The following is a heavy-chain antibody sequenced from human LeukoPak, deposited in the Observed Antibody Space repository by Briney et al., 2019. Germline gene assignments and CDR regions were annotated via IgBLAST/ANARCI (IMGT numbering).Heavy chain of an antibody. J-gene: IGHJ6*03. Sequence: SETLSLTCAVYGGSFSGYYWSWIRQPPGKGLEWIGETNHSGSTNYNPSLKSRVTISVDTSKNQFSLKLSSVTAADTAVYYCARQSGRLRRYYYYYMDVWGKGTTVTVSS. V-gene: IGHV4-34*01. CDR2: TNHSGST. CDR3: ARQSGRLRRYYYYYMDV. D-gene: IGHD3-10*01. CDR1: GGSFSGYY.